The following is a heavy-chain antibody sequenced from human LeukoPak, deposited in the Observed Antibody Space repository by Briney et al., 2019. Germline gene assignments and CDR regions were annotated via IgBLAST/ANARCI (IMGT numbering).Heavy chain of an antibody. J-gene: IGHJ5*02. D-gene: IGHD5-24*01. CDR1: GGSISSYY. CDR2: IYTSGST. CDR3: ARLKLTDNWFDP. Sequence: SETLSLTCTVSGGSISSYYWSWIRQPAGKGLEWIGRIYTSGSTNYNPSLKSRVTISVDKSKNQFSLKLSSVTAADTAVYYCARLKLTDNWFDPCGRGTLVTVSS. V-gene: IGHV4-4*07.